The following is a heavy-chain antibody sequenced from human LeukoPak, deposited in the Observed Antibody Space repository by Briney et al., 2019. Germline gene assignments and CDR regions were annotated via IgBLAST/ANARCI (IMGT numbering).Heavy chain of an antibody. CDR3: ARGRDGYNFDY. CDR1: GFTFSSYA. D-gene: IGHD5-24*01. V-gene: IGHV3-30-3*01. CDR2: ISYDGSNK. J-gene: IGHJ4*02. Sequence: GGSLRLSCAASGFTFSSYAMHWVRQAPGKGLEWVAVISYDGSNKHYADSVKGRFTISRDNSKNTLYLQMNSLRAEDTAVYYCARGRDGYNFDYWGQGTLVTVSS.